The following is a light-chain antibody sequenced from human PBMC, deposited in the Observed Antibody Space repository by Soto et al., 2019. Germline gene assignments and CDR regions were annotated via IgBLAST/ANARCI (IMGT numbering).Light chain of an antibody. V-gene: IGKV3-20*01. CDR2: GTS. CDR3: QQYGSWT. J-gene: IGKJ1*01. Sequence: EIVLTQSPGTLSVSPGERATLSCRASQTISSNYLAWDQQKPGQAPSLLIYGTSSRATGIPDRFSGSGSGTDFTLTISRLEPEDSAIYYCQQYGSWTFGQGTKVEIK. CDR1: QTISSNY.